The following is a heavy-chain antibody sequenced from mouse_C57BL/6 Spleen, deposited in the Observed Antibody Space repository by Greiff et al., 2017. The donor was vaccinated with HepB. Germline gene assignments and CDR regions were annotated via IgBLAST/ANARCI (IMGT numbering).Heavy chain of an antibody. CDR1: GYTFTSYW. J-gene: IGHJ4*01. V-gene: IGHV1-53*01. CDR3: ARGTGGYYAMDY. Sequence: QVHVKQPGTELVKPGASVKLSCKASGYTFTSYWMHWVKQRPGQGLEWIGNINPSNGGTNYNEKFKSKATLTVDKSSSTAYMQLSSLTSEDSAVYFCARGTGGYYAMDYWGQGTSVTVSS. D-gene: IGHD3-3*01. CDR2: INPSNGGT.